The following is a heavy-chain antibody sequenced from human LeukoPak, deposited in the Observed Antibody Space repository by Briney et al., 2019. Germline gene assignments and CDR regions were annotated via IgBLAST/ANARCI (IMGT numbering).Heavy chain of an antibody. D-gene: IGHD6-13*01. Sequence: PSETLSLACAVSGGGSFTDYSWNWIRQSPGKGLEWVEEITHVRILNYNPSLKGRVAISVDTSKKQVSLKLDSMTAADTAMYYCARGRGEAAGLDHWGQGTLVTVSS. CDR3: ARGRGEAAGLDH. J-gene: IGHJ4*02. CDR2: ITHVRIL. CDR1: GGGSFTDYS. V-gene: IGHV4-34*01.